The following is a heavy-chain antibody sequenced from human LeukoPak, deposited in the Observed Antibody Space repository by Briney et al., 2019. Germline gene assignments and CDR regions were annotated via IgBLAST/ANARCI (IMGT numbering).Heavy chain of an antibody. D-gene: IGHD2-15*01. CDR3: VREGGGSFLDSFDI. Sequence: GGSLRLSCAASGFTFSSYWMHWVRQAPGKGLVWVSRINSDGSSTSYADSVKGRFIISRDNPKNTPYLQMNSLRVEDTAVYYCVREGGGSFLDSFDIWGQGKLVTVSS. CDR1: GFTFSSYW. V-gene: IGHV3-74*01. J-gene: IGHJ3*02. CDR2: INSDGSST.